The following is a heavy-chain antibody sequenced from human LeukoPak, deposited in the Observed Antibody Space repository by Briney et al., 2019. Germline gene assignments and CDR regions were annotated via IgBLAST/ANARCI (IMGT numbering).Heavy chain of an antibody. V-gene: IGHV4-38-2*01. CDR2: FYHSGST. CDR3: ARVGGYDILTGYYPLPFDY. Sequence: PSETLSLTCAVSGYSISGGYYWGWIRQPPGKGLGWIGSFYHSGSTYYKPSLKSRVTTSVDTSKNQFSLKLSSVTAADTAVYYCARVGGYDILTGYYPLPFDYWGQGTLVTVSS. CDR1: GYSISGGYY. J-gene: IGHJ4*02. D-gene: IGHD3-9*01.